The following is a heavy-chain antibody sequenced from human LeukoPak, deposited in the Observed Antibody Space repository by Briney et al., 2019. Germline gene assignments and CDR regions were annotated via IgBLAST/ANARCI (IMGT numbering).Heavy chain of an antibody. CDR1: GFTFTSYA. J-gene: IGHJ4*02. CDR3: TKDLFYDGPGKYYSQFGN. CDR2: ISGGGGST. Sequence: GGSLRLSCAASGFTFTSYAMSWVRQAPGRGLEWVSVISGGGGSTYYANSVKGRFTVSRDNSKNTLSLQMNSLRVEDTAIYYCTKDLFYDGPGKYYSQFGNWGQGTLVTVSS. V-gene: IGHV3-23*01. D-gene: IGHD3-10*01.